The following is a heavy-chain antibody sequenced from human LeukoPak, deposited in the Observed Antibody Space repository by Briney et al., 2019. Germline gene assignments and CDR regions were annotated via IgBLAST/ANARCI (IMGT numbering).Heavy chain of an antibody. J-gene: IGHJ5*02. V-gene: IGHV4-39*01. CDR3: ARTENYIPEDCFDP. Sequence: SETLSLTCTVSGASISTSSSYWAWIRQPPGKGLEWIGSINYGGSTFYNPSLKSRVTLSVDTSKNQFPLKLSSVTAADTAVYYCARTENYIPEDCFDPWGQGTLVTVSS. CDR2: INYGGST. D-gene: IGHD5-24*01. CDR1: GASISTSSSY.